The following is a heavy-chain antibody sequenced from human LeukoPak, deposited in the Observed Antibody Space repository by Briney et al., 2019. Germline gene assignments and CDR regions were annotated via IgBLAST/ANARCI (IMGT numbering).Heavy chain of an antibody. CDR1: GFNFSTYA. CDR3: ARERITNGREDFDY. D-gene: IGHD2-8*01. Sequence: GGSLRLSCAASGFNFSTYAMDWVRQAPGKGLEWVAVLSSDGSNTYYADSVRGRFTISRDNSQNTLYLQMSGLRPDDTAVYYCARERITNGREDFDYWGQGTLVTVSS. V-gene: IGHV3-30*04. J-gene: IGHJ4*02. CDR2: LSSDGSNT.